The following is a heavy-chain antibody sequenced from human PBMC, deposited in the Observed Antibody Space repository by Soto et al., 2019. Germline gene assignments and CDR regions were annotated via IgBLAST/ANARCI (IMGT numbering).Heavy chain of an antibody. CDR2: IIPIFGTT. CDR1: GGTFSSYA. V-gene: IGHV1-69*06. J-gene: IGHJ6*02. CDR3: ARGTRSGSYYYYGLDA. Sequence: SVKVSCKASGGTFSSYAISWVRQAPGQGLEWMGGIIPIFGTTNYARRFQGRVTITADKSTSTAYMELRSLRSEDTAVYYCARGTRSGSYYYYGLDAWGQGTTVTVSS. D-gene: IGHD1-26*01.